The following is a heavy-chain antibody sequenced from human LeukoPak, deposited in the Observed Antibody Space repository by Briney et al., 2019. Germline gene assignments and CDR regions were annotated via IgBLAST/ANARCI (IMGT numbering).Heavy chain of an antibody. V-gene: IGHV3-48*03. CDR2: ISDTGSTI. CDR3: AKDIGSGWYYFDY. D-gene: IGHD6-19*01. Sequence: PGGSLRLSCAASGFTFSSYELNWVRQAPGKGLEWVSYISDTGSTIYYADSVEGRFTISRDNAKNSLYLQMNSLRAEDTAVYYCAKDIGSGWYYFDYWGQGTLVTVSS. J-gene: IGHJ4*02. CDR1: GFTFSSYE.